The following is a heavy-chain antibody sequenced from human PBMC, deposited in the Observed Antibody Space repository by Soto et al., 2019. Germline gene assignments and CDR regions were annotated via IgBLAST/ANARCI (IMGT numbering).Heavy chain of an antibody. CDR2: IYATGTT. D-gene: IGHD1-1*01. CDR1: GGSINTFY. J-gene: IGHJ5*02. CDR3: VRDGTKTLRDWFDP. Sequence: SETLSLTCTVSGGSINTFYWSWVRQPAGKGLEWIGRIYATGTTDYNPSLKSRVMMSVDTSKKQFSLRLRSVTAADTAVYYCVRDGTKTLRDWFDPWGQGISVTVSS. V-gene: IGHV4-4*07.